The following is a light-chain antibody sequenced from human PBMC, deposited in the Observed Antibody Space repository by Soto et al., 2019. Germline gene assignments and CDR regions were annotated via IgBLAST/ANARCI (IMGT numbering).Light chain of an antibody. CDR2: GVP. J-gene: IGKJ2*01. CDR1: QSVSSN. V-gene: IGKV3-15*01. CDR3: QQYNNWPT. Sequence: EIVMTQSPATLSVSPGERATLSCRASQSVSSNLAWYQQKPGQAPRLLIYGVPTRATGIPARFSGSGSGTEFTLTISSLQSEDFAVYHCQQYNNWPTFGQGTKLEIK.